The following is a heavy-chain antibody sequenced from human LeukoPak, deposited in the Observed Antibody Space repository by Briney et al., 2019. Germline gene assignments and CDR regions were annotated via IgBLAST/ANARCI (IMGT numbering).Heavy chain of an antibody. J-gene: IGHJ4*02. D-gene: IGHD3-3*01. Sequence: SETLSLTCTVSGGSISSSSYYWGWIRQPPGKGLEWIGSIYYSGSTNYNPSLKSRVTISVDTSKNQFSLKLSSVTAADTAVYYCASSYNDFWSGYRGNYFDYWGQGTLVTVSS. CDR2: IYYSGST. CDR1: GGSISSSSYY. CDR3: ASSYNDFWSGYRGNYFDY. V-gene: IGHV4-39*07.